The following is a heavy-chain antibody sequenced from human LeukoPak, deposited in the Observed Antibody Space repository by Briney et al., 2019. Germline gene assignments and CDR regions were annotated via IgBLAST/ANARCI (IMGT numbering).Heavy chain of an antibody. CDR1: GGTFSSYA. V-gene: IGHV1-69*05. CDR3: ARDVTGAFDI. J-gene: IGHJ3*02. Sequence: SVKVSCKASGGTFSSYAISWVRQAPGQGLEWMGGIIPIFGTAYYAQKFQGRVTITTDESTSTAYMELSSLRSEDTAVYYCARDVTGAFDIWGQGTMVTVSS. CDR2: IIPIFGTA.